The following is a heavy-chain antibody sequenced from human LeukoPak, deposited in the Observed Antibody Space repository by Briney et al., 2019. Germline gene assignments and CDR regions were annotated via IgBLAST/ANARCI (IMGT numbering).Heavy chain of an antibody. CDR3: ARDFRTHRGPYDY. V-gene: IGHV4-34*01. CDR1: GGSLSGYF. CDR2: TDHNGRA. D-gene: IGHD2-15*01. J-gene: IGHJ4*02. Sequence: SETLSLTCAVYGGSLSGYFWTWIRQPPGKGLEWLGETDHNGRADYKSSLKSRLIISVDMSKNQFSLRLRSVTAADTAVYYCARDFRTHRGPYDYWGQGTLVTVSS.